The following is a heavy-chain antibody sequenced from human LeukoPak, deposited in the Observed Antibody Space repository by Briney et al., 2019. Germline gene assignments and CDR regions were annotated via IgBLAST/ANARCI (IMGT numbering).Heavy chain of an antibody. V-gene: IGHV4-59*12. CDR3: ATIPLNPIYVWGSYRY. CDR2: TFHTGRT. Sequence: SETLSLTCSVSGGSIRSYYWSWIRQPPGEGLEWLGYTFHTGRTSYNPSFKSRVTISLDTSKNQVSLKVTSVTAADTAVYYCATIPLNPIYVWGSYRYWGQGTLVTVSS. J-gene: IGHJ4*02. CDR1: GGSIRSYY. D-gene: IGHD3-16*02.